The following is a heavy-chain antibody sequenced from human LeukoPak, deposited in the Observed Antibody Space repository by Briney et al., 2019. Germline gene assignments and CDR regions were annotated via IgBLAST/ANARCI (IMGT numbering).Heavy chain of an antibody. J-gene: IGHJ4*02. D-gene: IGHD3-3*01. Sequence: SETLSLTCAVSGNSVRSRSFYWGWIRQPPGKGLEWIGSIYFSGSAYYNPSLKSRVTISGDASRNQFSLRLSSVTAADTAVYYCVSTLRFLPYRRFDYWGQGTLVTVS. CDR2: IYFSGSA. CDR1: GNSVRSRSFY. CDR3: VSTLRFLPYRRFDY. V-gene: IGHV4-39*01.